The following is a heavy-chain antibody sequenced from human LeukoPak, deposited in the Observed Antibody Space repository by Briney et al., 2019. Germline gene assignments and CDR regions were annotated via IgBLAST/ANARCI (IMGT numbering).Heavy chain of an antibody. CDR1: GFTFSSYA. CDR2: ISYDGSSK. J-gene: IGHJ4*02. Sequence: GGSLRLSCAASGFTFSSYAMHWVRQAPGKGLEWVAVISYDGSSKYYADSVKGRVTISRDNSKHTLYLQMNSLRPEDTAVYSCARGGYCSGGSCYLLQGGLDYWGQGTLVTVSS. CDR3: ARGGYCSGGSCYLLQGGLDY. V-gene: IGHV3-30-3*01. D-gene: IGHD2-15*01.